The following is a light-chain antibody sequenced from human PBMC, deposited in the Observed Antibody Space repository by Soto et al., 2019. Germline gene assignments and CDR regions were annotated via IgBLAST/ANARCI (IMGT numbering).Light chain of an antibody. CDR1: QSIDSNY. V-gene: IGKV3-20*01. J-gene: IGKJ1*01. CDR2: DIS. Sequence: EIVLTQSPGTLSLSPGERATLSCRTSQSIDSNYLAWYQQKPGQAPRLLMYDISSRATDIPDRFSGSGSGTDFTLTISRLEPEDFAVYYCQRSSAFGQGTKVEIK. CDR3: QRSSA.